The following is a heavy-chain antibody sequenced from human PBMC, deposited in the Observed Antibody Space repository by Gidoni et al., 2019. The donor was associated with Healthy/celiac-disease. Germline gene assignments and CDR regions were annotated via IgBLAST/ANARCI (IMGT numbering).Heavy chain of an antibody. Sequence: EVQLLESGGGLVQPGVSLRLSCAPSGFTFGRYAMSWVLQAPGKGLEWVSASSGSGGSTYYADSVKGRFTISRDNSKNTLYLQMNSLRAEDTAVYYCAKDLEVIAAAPLHYWGQGTLVTVSS. J-gene: IGHJ4*02. CDR1: GFTFGRYA. CDR2: SSGSGGST. D-gene: IGHD6-13*01. CDR3: AKDLEVIAAAPLHY. V-gene: IGHV3-23*01.